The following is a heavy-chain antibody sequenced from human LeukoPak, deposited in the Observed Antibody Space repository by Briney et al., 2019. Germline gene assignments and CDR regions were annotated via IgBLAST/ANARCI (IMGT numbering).Heavy chain of an antibody. Sequence: PGRSLRLSCAASGFTFSSYGMHWVRQAPGKGLEWVAVIWYDGSNKYYADSVKGRFTISRDNSKNTLYLQMNSLRAEDTAVYYCARDNGGSYFDYWGQGTLVTVSS. D-gene: IGHD1-26*01. CDR1: GFTFSSYG. J-gene: IGHJ4*02. CDR3: ARDNGGSYFDY. CDR2: IWYDGSNK. V-gene: IGHV3-33*01.